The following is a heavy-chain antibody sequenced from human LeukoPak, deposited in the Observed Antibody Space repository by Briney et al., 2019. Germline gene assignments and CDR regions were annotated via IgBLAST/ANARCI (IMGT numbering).Heavy chain of an antibody. D-gene: IGHD2-15*01. V-gene: IGHV3-7*01. CDR3: ARDRGYCSGGACYSVFDY. Sequence: PGRSLRLSSAASGLTPPKDWMSCVRQAPGKGLEWVATIKEDGSEKYYVDSVKGRFTISRDNAKNSLYLQMNSLGAEDTAVYYCARDRGYCSGGACYSVFDYWGQGTLVTVSS. CDR1: GLTPPKDW. J-gene: IGHJ4*02. CDR2: IKEDGSEK.